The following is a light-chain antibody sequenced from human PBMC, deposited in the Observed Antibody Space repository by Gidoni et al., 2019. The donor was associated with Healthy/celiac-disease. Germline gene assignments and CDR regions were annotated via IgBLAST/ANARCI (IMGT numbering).Light chain of an antibody. J-gene: IGKJ4*01. CDR3: QQYNNWPPLT. Sequence: DIVMPQSPAPLSVSPGERATLSCRASQSVSSNLAWYQQKPGQAPRLLIYGASTRATGSPARFRGSGSGTEFTLTISSLQSEDCAVYYCQQYNNWPPLTFGGGTKVEIK. V-gene: IGKV3-15*01. CDR1: QSVSSN. CDR2: GAS.